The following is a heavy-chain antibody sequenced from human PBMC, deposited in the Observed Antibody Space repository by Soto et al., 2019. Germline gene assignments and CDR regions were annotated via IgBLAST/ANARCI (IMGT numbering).Heavy chain of an antibody. Sequence: QVQLVQSGAEVKKPGASVKVSCKVSGYSLTELSIHWVRQAPGKGLEWMGGFYPEDGKTIYARKFQGRVTMTEDTSTDTAYMEMSSLRSEDTAVYYCATITLCFDWLFYYWGHGTVVNVSP. J-gene: IGHJ4*01. D-gene: IGHD3-9*01. CDR1: GYSLTELS. V-gene: IGHV1-24*01. CDR2: FYPEDGKT. CDR3: ATITLCFDWLFYY.